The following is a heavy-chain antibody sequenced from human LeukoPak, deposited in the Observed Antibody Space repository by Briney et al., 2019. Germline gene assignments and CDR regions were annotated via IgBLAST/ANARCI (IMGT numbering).Heavy chain of an antibody. Sequence: GASVKVSCKASGGTFSSYAISWVRQAPGQGLEWMGGVIPIFGTANYAQKFQGRVTITADESTSTAYMELSSLRSEDTAVYYCALSYYDSSGYLYYFDYWGQGTLVTVSS. J-gene: IGHJ4*02. CDR1: GGTFSSYA. D-gene: IGHD3-22*01. CDR3: ALSYYDSSGYLYYFDY. CDR2: VIPIFGTA. V-gene: IGHV1-69*13.